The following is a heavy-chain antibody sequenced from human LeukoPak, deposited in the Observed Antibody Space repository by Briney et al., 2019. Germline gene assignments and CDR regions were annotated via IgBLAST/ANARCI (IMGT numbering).Heavy chain of an antibody. CDR2: IDWDDDK. CDR1: GFSLSTSGMC. CDR3: ARNYVAGPPPPYYFDY. J-gene: IGHJ4*02. Sequence: SGPALVKPTQTLTLTCTFSGFSLSTSGMCVSWIRQPPGKALEWLARIDWDDDKYYSTSLKTRLTISKDTSKNQVVLKMTNMDPVDTAPYYCARNYVAGPPPPYYFDYWGQGTLVAVSS. D-gene: IGHD2-15*01. V-gene: IGHV2-70*11.